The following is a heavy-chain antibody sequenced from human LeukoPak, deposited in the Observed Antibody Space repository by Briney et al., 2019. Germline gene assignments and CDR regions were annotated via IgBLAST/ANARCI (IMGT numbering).Heavy chain of an antibody. CDR2: ISGSSNHV. CDR1: GFPLSSYS. Sequence: GGSMRLSCAPSGFPLSSYSINWDRQAPGKGLEWVSFISGSSNHVYYADSVKGRFTISRHNARNALYLQMNRLMTEHTAVYSRTRELNTYESSGYGFAYWGTGTLVTVSS. V-gene: IGHV3-21*01. J-gene: IGHJ4*02. D-gene: IGHD3-22*01. CDR3: TRELNTYESSGYGFAY.